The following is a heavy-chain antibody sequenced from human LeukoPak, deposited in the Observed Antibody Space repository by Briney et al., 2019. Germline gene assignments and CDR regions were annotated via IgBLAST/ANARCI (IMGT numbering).Heavy chain of an antibody. D-gene: IGHD2-2*01. CDR3: ARAYCSSTSCYAGVDY. CDR1: GGSFSGYY. V-gene: IGHV4-34*01. Sequence: SETLSLTCAVYGGSFSGYYWSWIRQPPGKGLEWIGEIYHSGSTNYNPSLKSRVTISVDKSKNQFSLKLSSVTAADTAVYYCARAYCSSTSCYAGVDYWGQGTLVTVSS. CDR2: IYHSGST. J-gene: IGHJ4*02.